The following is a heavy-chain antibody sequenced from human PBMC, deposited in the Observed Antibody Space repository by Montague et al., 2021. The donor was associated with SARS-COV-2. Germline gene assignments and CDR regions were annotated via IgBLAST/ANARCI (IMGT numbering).Heavy chain of an antibody. Sequence: SETLSLTCTISGGSISSTSYYWGWVRQPPGKGLEWIGSIYHSGXAXYXXXXKXRVTISIDTSKNQFSLKLSSATAADTAVYYCARVPDSGTHWSGDYWGRGTLVTVSS. D-gene: IGHD1-26*01. CDR3: ARVPDSGTHWSGDY. V-gene: IGHV4-39*07. J-gene: IGHJ4*02. CDR2: IYHSGXA. CDR1: GGSISSTSYY.